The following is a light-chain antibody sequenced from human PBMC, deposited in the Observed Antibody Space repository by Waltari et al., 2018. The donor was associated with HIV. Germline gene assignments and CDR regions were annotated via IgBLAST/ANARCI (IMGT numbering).Light chain of an antibody. J-gene: IGLJ3*02. CDR3: QSYDNSLSGSRV. Sequence: QSVLTQPPSVSGAPRQRVTISCPGSSSNIGAGYAVHWYQQLPGTAPTLLIYGNNNRPSGVPDRFSGSKSGTSASRAITGLQAEDEADYYCQSYDNSLSGSRVFGGGTKLTVL. V-gene: IGLV1-40*01. CDR1: SSNIGAGYA. CDR2: GNN.